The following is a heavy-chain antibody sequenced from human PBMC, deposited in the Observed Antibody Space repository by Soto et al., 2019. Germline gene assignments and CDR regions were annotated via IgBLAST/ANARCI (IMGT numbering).Heavy chain of an antibody. D-gene: IGHD1-26*01. V-gene: IGHV4-39*01. CDR1: EASLKNFADY. Sequence: PSEMLSLTYSFAEASLKNFADYLGWIRQPPGEGREWIGTVYYNENTYYTPSLRSRVAISVDTAKNQFPLNLRSVTAADTALYFCARRERINGSTGGFDPWVQGTLVTVSS. CDR2: VYYNENT. J-gene: IGHJ5*01. CDR3: ARRERINGSTGGFDP.